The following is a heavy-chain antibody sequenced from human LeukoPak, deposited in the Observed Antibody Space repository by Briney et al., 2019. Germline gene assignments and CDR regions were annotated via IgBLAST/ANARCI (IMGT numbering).Heavy chain of an antibody. CDR1: GYTFTSYA. CDR2: INTNTRNP. D-gene: IGHD2-2*01. Sequence: ASVKVSCKASGYTFTSYAMNWVRQAPGQGLEWMGWINTNTRNPTYAQGFTGRFVFSLDTSVSTAYLQISSLKAEDTAVYYCARDQVVVPAALNYYYYGMDVWGQGTTVTVSS. CDR3: ARDQVVVPAALNYYYYGMDV. J-gene: IGHJ6*02. V-gene: IGHV7-4-1*02.